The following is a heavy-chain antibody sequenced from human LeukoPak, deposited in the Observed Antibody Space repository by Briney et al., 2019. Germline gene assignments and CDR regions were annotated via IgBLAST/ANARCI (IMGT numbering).Heavy chain of an antibody. CDR3: ARDTYRSFDY. CDR2: INSEGTST. J-gene: IGHJ4*02. CDR1: AFTFNNYW. Sequence: PGGSLRLSCAASAFTFNNYWMHWVRQAPGKGLVWVSHINSEGTSTIYADSVKGRFTISRDNAKNTLYLQMNSLGAEDTAVYYCARDTYRSFDYWGQGTLVTVSS. V-gene: IGHV3-74*01. D-gene: IGHD6-19*01.